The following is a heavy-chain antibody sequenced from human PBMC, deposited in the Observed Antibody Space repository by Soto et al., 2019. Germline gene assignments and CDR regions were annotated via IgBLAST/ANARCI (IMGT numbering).Heavy chain of an antibody. V-gene: IGHV1-2*02. Sequence: GASVKVSFKASGYTFTGYYMHWVRQAPGQGLEWMGWINPNSGGTNYAQKFQGRVTMTRDTSISTAYMELSRLRSDDTAVYYCARDPVPILMVYAIEVRSYGMAVWGQGTTVTVSS. CDR2: INPNSGGT. CDR1: GYTFTGYY. D-gene: IGHD2-8*01. CDR3: ARDPVPILMVYAIEVRSYGMAV. J-gene: IGHJ6*02.